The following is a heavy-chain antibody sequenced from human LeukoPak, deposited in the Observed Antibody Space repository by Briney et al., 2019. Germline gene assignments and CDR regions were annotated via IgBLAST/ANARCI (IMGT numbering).Heavy chain of an antibody. D-gene: IGHD1-26*01. CDR1: GFTFSSYA. CDR2: ISYDGSNK. V-gene: IGHV3-30-3*01. Sequence: GGSLRLSCAASGFTFSSYAMHWVRQAPGKGLEWVAVISYDGSNKYYADSVKGRFTISRDNSKNTLYLQMNSLRAEDTAVYYCAGSGSYYRRPPNDYWGQGTLVTVSS. J-gene: IGHJ4*02. CDR3: AGSGSYYRRPPNDY.